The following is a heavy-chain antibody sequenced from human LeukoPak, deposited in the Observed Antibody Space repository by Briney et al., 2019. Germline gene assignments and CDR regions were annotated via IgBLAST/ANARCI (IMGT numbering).Heavy chain of an antibody. CDR1: GFTFSSYA. CDR3: ASTYGSGTFDY. J-gene: IGHJ4*02. CDR2: INHSGST. D-gene: IGHD3-10*01. Sequence: LRLSCAASGFTFSSYAMYWVRQPPGKGLEWIGEINHSGSTNYNPSLKSRVTISVDTSKNQFSLKLSSVTAADTAVYYCASTYGSGTFDYWGQGTLVTVSS. V-gene: IGHV4-34*01.